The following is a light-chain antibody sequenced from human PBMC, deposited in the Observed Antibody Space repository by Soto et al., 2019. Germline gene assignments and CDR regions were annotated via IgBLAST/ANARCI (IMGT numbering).Light chain of an antibody. Sequence: DIQMTQSPSSLSASVGDRVTLTCRASQSIDNYLHWYQQKPGKAPKLLIYDASSLESGVPSRLSGSGSGTEFTLTISSLQPDDFATYYCQQYNSYSTFGQGTKVDIK. CDR2: DAS. J-gene: IGKJ1*01. CDR1: QSIDNY. CDR3: QQYNSYST. V-gene: IGKV1-5*01.